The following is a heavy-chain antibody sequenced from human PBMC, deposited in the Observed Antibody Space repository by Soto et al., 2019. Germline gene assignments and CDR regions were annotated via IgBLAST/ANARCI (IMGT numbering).Heavy chain of an antibody. CDR1: GFSLSTTGVG. Sequence: QITLKESGPALVKPTQTLTLTCTFSGFSLSTTGVGVGWIRQPPGKALEWLALIYWDDDTRYSSSLRSRLSIHKVPSENQVVLRMTNMDPADTGTYFCAHRRVGRELDYWGQGTLVTVSS. J-gene: IGHJ4*02. CDR2: IYWDDDT. V-gene: IGHV2-5*02. D-gene: IGHD3-3*01. CDR3: AHRRVGRELDY.